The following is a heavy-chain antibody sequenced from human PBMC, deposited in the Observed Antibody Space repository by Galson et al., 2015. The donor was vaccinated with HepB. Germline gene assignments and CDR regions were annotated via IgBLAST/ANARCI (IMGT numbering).Heavy chain of an antibody. V-gene: IGHV3-64D*09. CDR3: VKDGFGVVTGFDP. Sequence: SLRLSCAASGFTFSSYAMHWVRQAPGKGLEYVSGISSNGGSTDYADSVKGRFTISRDNSKNTLYLQMSSLRAEDTAVYYCVKDGFGVVTGFDPWGQGTLVTVSS. CDR2: ISSNGGST. D-gene: IGHD3-3*01. CDR1: GFTFSSYA. J-gene: IGHJ5*02.